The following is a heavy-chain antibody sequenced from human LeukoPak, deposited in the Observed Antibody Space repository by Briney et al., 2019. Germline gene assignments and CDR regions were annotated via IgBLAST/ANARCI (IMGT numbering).Heavy chain of an antibody. Sequence: PSETLSLTCTVSGGSFSSGSYYWSWIRQPPGKGLEWIGEINHSGSTNYNPSLKSRVTISVDTSKNQFSLKLSSVTAADTAVYYCARGPLVGWFDPWGQGTLVIVSS. CDR2: INHSGST. CDR3: ARGPLVGWFDP. D-gene: IGHD1-26*01. J-gene: IGHJ5*02. CDR1: GGSFSSGSYY. V-gene: IGHV4-39*07.